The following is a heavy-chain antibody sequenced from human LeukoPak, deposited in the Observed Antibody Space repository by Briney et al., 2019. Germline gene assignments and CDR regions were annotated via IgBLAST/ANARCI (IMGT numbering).Heavy chain of an antibody. CDR2: ISGNGRDT. CDR3: AKAILPNYYDSSGYDY. J-gene: IGHJ4*02. Sequence: GGSLRLSCAASGFTFSSYGIHWVRQAPGKGLEWVSAISGNGRDTYYTDSVKGRFIISRDNSKNTLYLQMHSLRVEDTAVYYCAKAILPNYYDSSGYDYWGQGTLVTVSS. CDR1: GFTFSSYG. D-gene: IGHD3-22*01. V-gene: IGHV3-23*01.